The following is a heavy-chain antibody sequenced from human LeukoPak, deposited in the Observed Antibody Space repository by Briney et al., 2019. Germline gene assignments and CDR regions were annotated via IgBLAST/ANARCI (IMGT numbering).Heavy chain of an antibody. CDR1: GFTFSSSA. CDR3: ARYLSALRGLGY. J-gene: IGHJ4*02. V-gene: IGHV3-23*01. D-gene: IGHD1-1*01. CDR2: ISNSGGSA. Sequence: PGGSLRLSCAASGFTFSSSAMSWVRQAPGKGLEWVSVISNSGGSAYYADSVKGRFTISRDNSKNTLYLQMNSLRSEDTAVYYCARYLSALRGLGYWGQGTLVTVSS.